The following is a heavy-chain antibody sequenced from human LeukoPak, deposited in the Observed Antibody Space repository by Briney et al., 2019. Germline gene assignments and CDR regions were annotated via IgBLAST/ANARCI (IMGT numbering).Heavy chain of an antibody. CDR1: GYTFTSYG. CDR3: ARGSSSWGDRYYNWFGP. Sequence: ASVKVSCKASGYTFTSYGISWVRQAPGQGLEWMGWISAYNGNTNYAQKLQGRVTMTTDTSTSTAYMELRSLRSDDTAVYYCARGSSSWGDRYYNWFGPWGQGTLVTVSS. V-gene: IGHV1-18*01. J-gene: IGHJ5*02. CDR2: ISAYNGNT. D-gene: IGHD6-13*01.